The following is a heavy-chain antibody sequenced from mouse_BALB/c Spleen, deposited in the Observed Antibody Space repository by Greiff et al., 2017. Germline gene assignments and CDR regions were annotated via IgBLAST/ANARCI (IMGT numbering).Heavy chain of an antibody. CDR2: IWAGGST. V-gene: IGHV2-9*02. CDR1: GFSLTSYG. J-gene: IGHJ1*01. D-gene: IGHD2-1*01. CDR3: ARESYGNWYFDV. Sequence: VQRVESGPGLVAPSQSLSITCTVSGFSLTSYGVHWVRQPPGKGLEWLGVIWAGGSTNYNSALMSRLSISKDNSKSQVFLKMNSLQTDDTAMYYCARESYGNWYFDVWGAGTTVTVSS.